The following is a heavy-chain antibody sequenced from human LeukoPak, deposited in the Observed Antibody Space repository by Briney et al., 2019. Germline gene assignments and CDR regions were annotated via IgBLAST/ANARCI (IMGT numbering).Heavy chain of an antibody. V-gene: IGHV3-21*01. J-gene: IGHJ3*02. CDR3: ARMGEMATIENAFDI. D-gene: IGHD5-24*01. CDR1: GFTFSSYS. CDR2: ISSSSSYI. Sequence: PGGSLRPSCAASGFTFSSYSMNWVRQAPGKGLEWVSSISSSSSYIYYADSVKGRFTISRDNAKNSLYLQMNSLRAEDTAVYYCARMGEMATIENAFDIWGQGTMVTVSS.